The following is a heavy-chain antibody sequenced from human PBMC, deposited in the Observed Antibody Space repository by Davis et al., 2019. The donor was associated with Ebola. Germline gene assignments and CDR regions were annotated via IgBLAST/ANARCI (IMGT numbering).Heavy chain of an antibody. CDR2: TYYSSKWYD. Sequence: HSQTLSLTCAISGDSVSGNNGAWNWIRQSPSRGLEWLGRTYYSSKWYDGYAESVKSRINISPDTAKNQFSLLLNSVTPEDTAIYYCARGWFRSGMDVWGQGTTITVSS. D-gene: IGHD6-19*01. CDR1: GDSVSGNNGA. V-gene: IGHV6-1*01. CDR3: ARGWFRSGMDV. J-gene: IGHJ6*02.